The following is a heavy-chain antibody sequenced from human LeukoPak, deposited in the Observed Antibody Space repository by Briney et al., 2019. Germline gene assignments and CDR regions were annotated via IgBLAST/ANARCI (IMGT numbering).Heavy chain of an antibody. CDR2: ISAYNGNT. V-gene: IGHV1-18*01. J-gene: IGHJ4*02. CDR3: ATTYYSDSSGATHAAD. D-gene: IGHD3-22*01. CDR1: GYTFTRSG. Sequence: ASVKVSCRPSGYTFTRSGINGLRQAPAQGLEWMGWISAYNGNTDYAQKFQGRVTLTTDTSTSTAYMELTSLRFDDTAVYYCATTYYSDSSGATHAADWGQGTQVTVSS.